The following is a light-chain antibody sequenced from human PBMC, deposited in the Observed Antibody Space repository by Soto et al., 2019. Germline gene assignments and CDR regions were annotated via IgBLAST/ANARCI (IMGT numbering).Light chain of an antibody. CDR1: QSISSY. CDR3: QPSYSTPMT. V-gene: IGKV1-39*01. Sequence: DIQMTQPPSSLSASVGDRVTITCRASQSISSYLNWYQQKPGKAPKLLIYAASSLQSGVPSRFSGSGSGTDFPLTISSLQPEDFATYYCQPSYSTPMTFGPGTKVDI. J-gene: IGKJ3*01. CDR2: AAS.